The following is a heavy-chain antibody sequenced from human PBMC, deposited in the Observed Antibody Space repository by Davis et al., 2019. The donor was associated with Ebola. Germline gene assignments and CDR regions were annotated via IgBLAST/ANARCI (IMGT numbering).Heavy chain of an antibody. J-gene: IGHJ4*02. V-gene: IGHV3-21*04. Sequence: GGSLRLSCAASGFIFSSYTMNWVRQAPGKGLEWVSSISVSSGYIYYEDSVKGRFTISRDNSKNTLYLQMNSLRAEDTAVYYCAKDQALFLEWLSYFDYWGQGTLVTVSS. CDR1: GFIFSSYT. D-gene: IGHD3-3*01. CDR3: AKDQALFLEWLSYFDY. CDR2: ISVSSGYI.